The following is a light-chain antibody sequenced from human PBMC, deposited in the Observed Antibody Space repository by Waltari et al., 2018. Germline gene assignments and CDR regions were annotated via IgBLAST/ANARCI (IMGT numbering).Light chain of an antibody. J-gene: IGKJ4*01. CDR3: QEANSFPLT. CDR1: QGIRSC. V-gene: IGKV1-12*01. Sequence: DIQMTQSPPSVSASVGDRVTITCRASQGIRSCLSWYQHKPGKAPKLLIYAASNLQRGVPSRFSGSDSGTEFTLTISSLQPEDVATYYCQEANSFPLTFGGGTKVEI. CDR2: AAS.